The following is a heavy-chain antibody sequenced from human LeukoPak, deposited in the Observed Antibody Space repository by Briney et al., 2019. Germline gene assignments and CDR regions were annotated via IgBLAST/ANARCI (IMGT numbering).Heavy chain of an antibody. D-gene: IGHD4-23*01. V-gene: IGHV3-74*01. CDR3: VSHVYGGSAFDI. Sequence: HPGGSLRLSCAASGFTFSSYWMHWVRQVPGKGLVWVSRINPDGSTTSYADSVKGRFTISRDNAENTLYLQMNSLRAEDTAVYHCVSHVYGGSAFDIWGQGTMVTVSS. CDR1: GFTFSSYW. J-gene: IGHJ3*02. CDR2: INPDGSTT.